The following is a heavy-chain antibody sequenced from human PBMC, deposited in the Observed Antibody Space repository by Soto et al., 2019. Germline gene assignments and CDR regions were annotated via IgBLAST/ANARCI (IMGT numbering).Heavy chain of an antibody. V-gene: IGHV1-69*01. CDR1: GGSFRNYV. J-gene: IGHJ4*02. CDR3: VRAQRSLEWLCSFDY. Sequence: QVQLVQSGAEVKKPGSSVKVSCKASGGSFRNYVFSWVRQAPGQGLEWMGGIIPIFETTRYAQKFQGRVTITAEESTSTAYMELRSLSSEDTAVYYCVRAQRSLEWLCSFDYWGQGTLVTVSS. D-gene: IGHD3-3*01. CDR2: IIPIFETT.